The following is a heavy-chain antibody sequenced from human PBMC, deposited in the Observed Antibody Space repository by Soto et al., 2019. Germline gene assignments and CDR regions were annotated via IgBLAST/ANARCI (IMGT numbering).Heavy chain of an antibody. Sequence: ASVKVSCKASGYTFTGYYMHWVRQAPGQGLEWMGWINPNSGGTNYAQKFQGRVTMTRDTSISTAYMELSRLRSDDTAVYYCARAYVTSKNRFVPWGQGPLVTVPP. V-gene: IGHV1-2*02. J-gene: IGHJ5*02. CDR1: GYTFTGYY. CDR3: ARAYVTSKNRFVP. D-gene: IGHD3-10*02. CDR2: INPNSGGT.